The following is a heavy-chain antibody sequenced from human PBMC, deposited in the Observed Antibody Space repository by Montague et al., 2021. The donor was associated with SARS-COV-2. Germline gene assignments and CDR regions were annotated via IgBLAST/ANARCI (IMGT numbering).Heavy chain of an antibody. J-gene: IGHJ6*02. V-gene: IGHV4-61*01. CDR1: GGSVSSGSYY. D-gene: IGHD3-3*01. CDR3: ARDPWRITIFGVVTRYGMDV. Sequence: SETLSLTCIVSGGSVSSGSYYWSWIRQPPGEGLEWIGYIYYSGSTNYNPSLQSRVTISVDTSKNQFSLKLSSVTAADTAVYYCARDPWRITIFGVVTRYGMDVWGQGTTVTVSS. CDR2: IYYSGST.